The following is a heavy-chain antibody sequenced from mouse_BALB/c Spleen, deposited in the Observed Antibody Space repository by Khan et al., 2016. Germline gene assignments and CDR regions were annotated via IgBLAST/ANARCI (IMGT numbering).Heavy chain of an antibody. D-gene: IGHD1-1*01. CDR2: IDPFNGGT. CDR3: ASITQAVYAMDY. J-gene: IGHJ4*01. V-gene: IGHV1S135*01. CDR1: GYSFTSYY. Sequence: VQLQQPGPELMKPGASVKISCKASGYSFTSYYMHWVKQSHGKSLEWIGYIDPFNGGTSYNQKFKGKATLTVDKSSSTAYMHLSSLTSEDSAVYYCASITQAVYAMDYWGQGTSVTVSS.